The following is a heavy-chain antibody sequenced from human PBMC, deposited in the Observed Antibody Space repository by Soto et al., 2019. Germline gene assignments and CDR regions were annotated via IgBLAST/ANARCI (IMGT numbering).Heavy chain of an antibody. Sequence: QVQLVESGGGVVQPGRSLRLSCAASGFTFTSSAMHWVRQAPGKGLEWVAVISYDGSNKYYADSVKGRFTISRDNSKNPLYLQMNSLRAEDTAVYYCARDKRALRFLEWSYYFDYWGQGTLVTVSS. D-gene: IGHD3-3*01. J-gene: IGHJ4*02. CDR3: ARDKRALRFLEWSYYFDY. CDR2: ISYDGSNK. V-gene: IGHV3-30-3*01. CDR1: GFTFTSSA.